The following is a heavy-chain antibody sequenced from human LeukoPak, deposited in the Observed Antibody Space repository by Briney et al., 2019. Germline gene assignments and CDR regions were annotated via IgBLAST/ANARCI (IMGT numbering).Heavy chain of an antibody. Sequence: GASVKVSCKASGYTFTNYYIHWVRQAPGHGLEWMGISNPSGDSTNYAQKFQGRVTMTRDTSTSTVYMDLSSLRSEDTAVYYCARGNPGPGIVGANDYWGQGTLVTVSS. CDR3: ARGNPGPGIVGANDY. J-gene: IGHJ4*02. CDR1: GYTFTNYY. D-gene: IGHD1-26*01. CDR2: SNPSGDST. V-gene: IGHV1-46*01.